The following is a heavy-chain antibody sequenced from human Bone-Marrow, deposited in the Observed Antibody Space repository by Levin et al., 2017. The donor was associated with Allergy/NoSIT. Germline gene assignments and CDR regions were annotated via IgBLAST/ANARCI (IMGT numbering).Heavy chain of an antibody. Sequence: GGSLRLSCAASVTFNKYGFYGMHWVRQAPGTGLEWVAFIWYDGSNTDYADFVKGRFTISRDNSNTTLNLQMNSLRVEDTAVYYCAGDRVGEGWFDPWGQGTLVTVSS. CDR1: VTFNKYGFYG. D-gene: IGHD3-10*01. CDR3: AGDRVGEGWFDP. CDR2: IWYDGSNT. V-gene: IGHV3-33*01. J-gene: IGHJ5*02.